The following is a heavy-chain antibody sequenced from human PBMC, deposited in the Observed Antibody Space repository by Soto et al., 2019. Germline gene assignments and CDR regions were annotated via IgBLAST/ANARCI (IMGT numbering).Heavy chain of an antibody. CDR1: GYSFTSNG. D-gene: IGHD4-17*01. CDR2: ISVDKGNT. V-gene: IGHV1-18*01. Sequence: ASVKVSCKASGYSFTSNGISWVRQAPGQGLEWMGGISVDKGNTNYAQKLQGRVTMTADTSTSTAYMELRSLRSEDTAVYFCARAKDDYGDYDYDAFDIWGQGTMVTVSS. J-gene: IGHJ3*02. CDR3: ARAKDDYGDYDYDAFDI.